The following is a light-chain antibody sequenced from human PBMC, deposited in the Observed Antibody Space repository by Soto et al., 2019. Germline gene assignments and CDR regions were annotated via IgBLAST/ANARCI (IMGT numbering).Light chain of an antibody. J-gene: IGLJ1*01. CDR1: SSDVGGYNY. CDR3: SSYTSSSTWV. V-gene: IGLV2-14*01. Sequence: QSALTQPASVSGSPGQSITISCTETSSDVGGYNYVSWYQQHPGKAPKLMIYEVSNRPSGVSNRFSGSKSGNTASLTISGLQAEDEADYYCSSYTSSSTWVFGTGTKLTV. CDR2: EVS.